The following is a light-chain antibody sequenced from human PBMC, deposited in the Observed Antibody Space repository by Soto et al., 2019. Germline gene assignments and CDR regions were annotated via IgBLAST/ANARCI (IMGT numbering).Light chain of an antibody. CDR2: RNS. V-gene: IGLV1-47*01. CDR3: AAWDDSLSGVV. CDR1: SSNIGSNY. Sequence: QSVLTQPPSASGTPGQSDTISCSGSSSNIGSNYVYWYQQLPGSVPQLLIYRNSERPSGVPDRFSGSKSGTSASLAISGLRSEDEADYYCAAWDDSLSGVVFGGRTKLTVL. J-gene: IGLJ2*01.